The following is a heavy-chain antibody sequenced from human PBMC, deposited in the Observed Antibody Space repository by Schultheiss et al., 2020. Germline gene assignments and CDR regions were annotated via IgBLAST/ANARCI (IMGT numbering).Heavy chain of an antibody. CDR2: IDWDDDK. J-gene: IGHJ6*02. D-gene: IGHD1-14*01. CDR3: ARIDRGYFYGMDV. Sequence: TLSLTCTVSGGSISSYYWSWIRQPPGKALEWLARIDWDDDKYYSTSLKTRLTISKDTSKNQVVLTMTNMDPVDTATYYCARIDRGYFYGMDVWGQGTTVTVSS. CDR1: GGSISSYYW. V-gene: IGHV2-70*11.